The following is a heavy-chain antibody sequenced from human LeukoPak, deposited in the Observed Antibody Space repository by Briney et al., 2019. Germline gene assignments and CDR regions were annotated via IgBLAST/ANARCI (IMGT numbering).Heavy chain of an antibody. V-gene: IGHV3-30-3*01. CDR3: ARGTSGYDDYFDY. J-gene: IGHJ4*02. D-gene: IGHD5-12*01. CDR1: GFTFSSYA. CDR2: ISYDGSNK. Sequence: GGSLRLSCAASGFTFSSYAMHWVRQAPGKGLEWVAVISYDGSNKYYADSVKGRFTISRDNSKNTLYLQMNSLRAEDTAVYYCARGTSGYDDYFDYRGQGTLVTVSS.